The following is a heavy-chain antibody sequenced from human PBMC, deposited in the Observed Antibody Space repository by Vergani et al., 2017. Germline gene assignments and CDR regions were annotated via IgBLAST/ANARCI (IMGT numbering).Heavy chain of an antibody. Sequence: EVQLLESGGGLVQPGGSLRLSCAASGFTFSSYAMSWVRQAPGKGLEWVSASSGSGGSTYYADSVKGRFTISRDNSKNTLYLQMNSLRAEDTAVYYCAKGSSSWKEIQHWGQGTLVTVSS. V-gene: IGHV3-23*01. CDR3: AKGSSSWKEIQH. CDR1: GFTFSSYA. CDR2: SSGSGGST. J-gene: IGHJ1*01. D-gene: IGHD6-13*01.